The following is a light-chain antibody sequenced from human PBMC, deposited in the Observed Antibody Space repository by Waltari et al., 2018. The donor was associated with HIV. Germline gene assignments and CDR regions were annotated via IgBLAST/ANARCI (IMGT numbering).Light chain of an antibody. J-gene: IGLJ3*02. CDR3: QLCEASSIV. CDR1: KIGPKD. Sequence: SYDLTPPLSVSVALGQTAKLPCGGRKIGPKDVHWYQQQPGQAPSLVIYKVDHRPSGVPERFSGSKSRDTATLTISEPQGGDEAAYFCQLCEASSIVFGGGTNLTVL. CDR2: KVD. V-gene: IGLV3-9*01.